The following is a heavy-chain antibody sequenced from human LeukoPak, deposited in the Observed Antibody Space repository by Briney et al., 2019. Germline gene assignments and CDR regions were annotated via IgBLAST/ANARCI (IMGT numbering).Heavy chain of an antibody. CDR2: IWYDGSNK. J-gene: IGHJ3*02. V-gene: IGHV3-33*01. CDR1: GFTFSSYG. Sequence: PGGSLRLSCAASGFTFSSYGMHWVRQAPGKGLEWVAVIWYDGSNKYYADSVKGRFTISRDNSKNTLYLQMNSLRAEDTAVYYCARGIKSGFDYVWGSYRSRDAFDIWGQGTMVTVSS. CDR3: ARGIKSGFDYVWGSYRSRDAFDI. D-gene: IGHD3-16*02.